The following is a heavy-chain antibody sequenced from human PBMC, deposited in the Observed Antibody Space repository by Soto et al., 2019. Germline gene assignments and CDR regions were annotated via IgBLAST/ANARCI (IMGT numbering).Heavy chain of an antibody. Sequence: PTETLSLTCADYGGSFSGYYWSWIRQPPGKGLEWIGEINHSGSTNYNPSLKSRVTISVDTSKNQFSLKLSSVTAADTAVYYCAGRIQLWLPDWGQGTLVTVSS. CDR2: INHSGST. V-gene: IGHV4-34*01. CDR3: AGRIQLWLPD. D-gene: IGHD5-18*01. J-gene: IGHJ4*02. CDR1: GGSFSGYY.